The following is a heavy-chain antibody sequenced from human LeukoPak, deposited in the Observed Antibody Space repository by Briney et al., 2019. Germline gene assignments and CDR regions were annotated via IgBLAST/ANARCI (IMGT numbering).Heavy chain of an antibody. CDR2: ISGSGGST. D-gene: IGHD1-7*01. CDR3: AKPWGQYNCNYVYYYYMDV. V-gene: IGHV3-23*01. CDR1: GFTFSSYA. J-gene: IGHJ6*03. Sequence: GGSLRLSCAAFGFTFSSYAMSWVRQAPGKGLEWVSAISGSGGSTYYADSVKGRFTISRDNSKNTLYLQMNSLRAEDTAVYYCAKPWGQYNCNYVYYYYMDVWGKGTTVTVSS.